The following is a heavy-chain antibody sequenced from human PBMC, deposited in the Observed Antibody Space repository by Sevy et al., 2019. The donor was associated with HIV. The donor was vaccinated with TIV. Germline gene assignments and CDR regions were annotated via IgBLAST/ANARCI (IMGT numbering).Heavy chain of an antibody. V-gene: IGHV3-23*01. CDR1: GFTFSSYA. J-gene: IGHJ4*02. CDR3: AKDRRWELLDWFDY. D-gene: IGHD1-26*01. Sequence: GGSLRLPCAASGFTFSSYAMSWVRQAPGKGLEWVSAISGSGGSTYYADSVKGRFAISRDNSKNTLYLQMNSLRAEDTAVYYCAKDRRWELLDWFDYWGQGTLVTVSS. CDR2: ISGSGGST.